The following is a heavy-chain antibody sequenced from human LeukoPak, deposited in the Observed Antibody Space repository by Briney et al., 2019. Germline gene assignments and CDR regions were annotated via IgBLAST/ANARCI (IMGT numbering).Heavy chain of an antibody. CDR2: ISWRGTTT. CDR3: AKDESTGGFAPGYFYGMGV. V-gene: IGHV3-9*01. D-gene: IGHD3-16*01. J-gene: IGHJ6*02. Sequence: GGSLRLFCVVSGFRFDDYGMHWVRQAPGKGLEWVSGISWRGTTTGYADSVKGRFTISRDSAKNSLQLQMDSLRVEDTALYYCAKDESTGGFAPGYFYGMGVWGQGTTVTVSS. CDR1: GFRFDDYG.